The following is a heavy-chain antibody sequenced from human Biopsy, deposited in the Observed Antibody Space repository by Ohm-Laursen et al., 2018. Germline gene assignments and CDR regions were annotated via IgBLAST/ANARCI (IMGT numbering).Heavy chain of an antibody. J-gene: IGHJ3*02. CDR1: GFSFTSYT. CDR3: AKGRVGNSGSLDI. CDR2: ITSRSGYK. Sequence: SLRLSCAAAGFSFTSYTMNWVRQVPGKGLEWVSSITSRSGYKYYADSVKGRFTISRDNAKNSLYLQMNSLRAEDTAIYYCAKGRVGNSGSLDIWGRGTMVTVSS. V-gene: IGHV3-21*04. D-gene: IGHD1-1*01.